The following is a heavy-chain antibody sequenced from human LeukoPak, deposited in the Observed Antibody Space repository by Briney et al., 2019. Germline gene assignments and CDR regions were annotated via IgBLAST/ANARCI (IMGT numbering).Heavy chain of an antibody. J-gene: IGHJ5*02. V-gene: IGHV3-74*01. CDR2: NNGDGSTT. D-gene: IGHD2-15*01. CDR1: GFILSGYW. Sequence: GGSLRLSCVASGFILSGYWMYWVRQVPGKGLMYISRNNGDGSTTNYADVVKGRFTMSRDNVKNTLYLQMNSLRVEDTAVYYCARDPRNVGLAPWGQGTLVTVSS. CDR3: ARDPRNVGLAP.